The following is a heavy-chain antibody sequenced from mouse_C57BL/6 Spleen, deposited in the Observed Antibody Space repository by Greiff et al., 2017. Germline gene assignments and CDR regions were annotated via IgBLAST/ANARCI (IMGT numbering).Heavy chain of an antibody. J-gene: IGHJ2*01. V-gene: IGHV1-59*01. CDR2: IDPSDSYT. D-gene: IGHD1-1*01. CDR3: ARGDYGSSYYFDY. CDR1: GYTFTSYW. Sequence: QVQLQQSGAELVRPGTSVKLSCKASGYTFTSYWMHWVKQRPGQGLEWIGVIDPSDSYTNYNQKFKGKATLTVDTSSSTAYMQLSSLTSEDSAVYYCARGDYGSSYYFDYWGQGTTLTVSS.